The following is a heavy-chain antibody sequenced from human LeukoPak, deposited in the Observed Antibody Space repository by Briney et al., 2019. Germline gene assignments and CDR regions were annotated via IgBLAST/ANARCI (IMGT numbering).Heavy chain of an antibody. CDR3: AKDVGSWSRGAFDY. CDR2: ISGSGGRT. Sequence: GGSLGLFCAASGFTFSNYAMSWVRQAPGKGLEWVSAISGSGGRTYYADSVKGRLTISRDNSKNTLYLQMNSLRAADTSLYYCAKDVGSWSRGAFDYWGQGTLLTVSS. CDR1: GFTFSNYA. J-gene: IGHJ4*02. V-gene: IGHV3-23*01. D-gene: IGHD6-13*01.